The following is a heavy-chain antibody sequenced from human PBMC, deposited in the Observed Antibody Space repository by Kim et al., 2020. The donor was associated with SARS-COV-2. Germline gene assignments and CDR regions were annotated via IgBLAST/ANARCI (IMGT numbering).Heavy chain of an antibody. CDR2: IIPIFGTA. CDR3: ARDRAGMATITGSYYYGMDV. CDR1: GGTFSSYA. J-gene: IGHJ6*02. Sequence: SVKVSCKASGGTFSSYAISWVRQAPGQGLEWMGGIIPIFGTANYAQKFQGRVTITADESTSTAYMELSSLRSEDTAVYYCARDRAGMATITGSYYYGMDVWGQGTTVTVSS. D-gene: IGHD5-12*01. V-gene: IGHV1-69*13.